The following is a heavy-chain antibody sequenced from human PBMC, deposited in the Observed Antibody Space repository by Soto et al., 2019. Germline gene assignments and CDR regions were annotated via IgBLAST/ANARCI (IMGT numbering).Heavy chain of an antibody. CDR3: TRDKDIVVVPAAIFGMDV. CDR1: GFTFSGSA. Sequence: LRLSCAASGFTFSGSAMHWVRQASGKGLEWVGRIRSKANSYATAYAASVKGRFTISRDDSKNTAYLQMNSLKTEDTAVYYCTRDKDIVVVPAAIFGMDVWGQGTTVTVSS. D-gene: IGHD2-2*01. CDR2: IRSKANSYAT. V-gene: IGHV3-73*01. J-gene: IGHJ6*02.